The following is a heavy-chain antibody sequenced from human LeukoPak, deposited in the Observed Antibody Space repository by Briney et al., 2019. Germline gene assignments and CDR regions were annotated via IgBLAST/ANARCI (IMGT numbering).Heavy chain of an antibody. J-gene: IGHJ3*02. CDR3: ARDLVVGARGGAFDI. Sequence: AGGSLRLSCAASGFTFSSYAMHWVRQAPGKGLEWVAVISYDGSNKYYADSVKGRFTISRDNSKNTLYLQMNSLRAEDTAVYYCARDLVVGARGGAFDIWGQGTMVTVSS. CDR2: ISYDGSNK. CDR1: GFTFSSYA. V-gene: IGHV3-30*14. D-gene: IGHD1-26*01.